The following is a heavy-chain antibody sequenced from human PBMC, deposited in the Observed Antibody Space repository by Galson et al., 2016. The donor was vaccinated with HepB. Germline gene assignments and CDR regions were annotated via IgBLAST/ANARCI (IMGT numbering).Heavy chain of an antibody. CDR1: GYTFTPYD. CDR3: ARPVNRVGTGY. CDR2: INPNNGDT. J-gene: IGHJ4*02. V-gene: IGHV1-2*02. Sequence: SCKASGYTFTPYDIYWVRQAPGQGLEWMGWINPNNGDTMYAQNFRGRVTLTRDTSISTAYMELDSLTSDDTAAYYCARPVNRVGTGYWGQGTLVTVSS. D-gene: IGHD1-1*01.